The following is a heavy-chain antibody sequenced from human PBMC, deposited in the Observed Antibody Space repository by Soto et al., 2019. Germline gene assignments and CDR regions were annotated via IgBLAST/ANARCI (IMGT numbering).Heavy chain of an antibody. CDR2: ISGSGGST. V-gene: IGHV3-23*01. J-gene: IGHJ6*02. D-gene: IGHD6-13*01. CDR1: GFTFSSNA. Sequence: EVQLLESGGGLVQPGGSLRLSCAASGFTFSSNAMSWVRQAPGKGLEWVSAISGSGGSTYYADSVKGRFTISRDNSKNTLYLQMNSLRAEDTAVYYCAKVGYISSSFGMDVWGQGTTVTVSS. CDR3: AKVGYISSSFGMDV.